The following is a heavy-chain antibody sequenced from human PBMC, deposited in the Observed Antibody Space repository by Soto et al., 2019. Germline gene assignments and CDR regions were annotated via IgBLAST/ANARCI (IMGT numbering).Heavy chain of an antibody. Sequence: ASVKVSCKASGYIFKNYGITWVRQAPGQGLEWTGWISTYYGNTDYAQNVQGRVTMSADTSTNTVYMELTSLRSDDTAVYYCARAVGHCTSRSCYSSSFTKYNYALDVWGQGTTVTVSS. CDR3: ARAVGHCTSRSCYSSSFTKYNYALDV. CDR2: ISTYYGNT. J-gene: IGHJ6*02. D-gene: IGHD2-2*01. V-gene: IGHV1-18*04. CDR1: GYIFKNYG.